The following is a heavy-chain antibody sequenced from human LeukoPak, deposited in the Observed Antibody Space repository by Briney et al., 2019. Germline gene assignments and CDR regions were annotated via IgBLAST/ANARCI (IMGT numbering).Heavy chain of an antibody. CDR3: ARDRRHYYGSGSYFGY. CDR2: IIPIFGTA. D-gene: IGHD3-10*01. Sequence: AVKVSCKASGGTFSSYTISWVRQAPGQGLEWMGGIIPIFGTANYAQKFKGRVTITADESTSTAYMELSSLRSEDTAVYYCARDRRHYYGSGSYFGYWGQGTLVTVSS. V-gene: IGHV1-69*13. J-gene: IGHJ4*02. CDR1: GGTFSSYT.